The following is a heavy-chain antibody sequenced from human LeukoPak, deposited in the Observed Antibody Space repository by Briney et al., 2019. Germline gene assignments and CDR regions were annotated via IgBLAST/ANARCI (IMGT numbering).Heavy chain of an antibody. Sequence: PGGSLRLSCAASGFTFSNYWMSWVRQAPGKGLEWVANIKQDGTEKYYVDSVKGRFTISRDKAKNSLYLQMNSLRAEDTAIYYCGPSSWDYCGQGTLITVSS. V-gene: IGHV3-7*01. CDR2: IKQDGTEK. CDR1: GFTFSNYW. CDR3: GPSSWDY. J-gene: IGHJ4*02. D-gene: IGHD6-19*01.